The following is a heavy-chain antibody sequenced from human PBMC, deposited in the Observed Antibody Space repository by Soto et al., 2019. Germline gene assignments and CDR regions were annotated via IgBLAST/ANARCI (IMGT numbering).Heavy chain of an antibody. CDR1: GYTFTSYG. D-gene: IGHD3-10*01. V-gene: IGHV1-18*01. CDR2: ISGYIGNT. Sequence: QVQLVQSGAEVKKPGASVKVSCKASGYTFTSYGINWVRQAPGQGLEWMGWISGYIGNTNYAQKLQGRVTMTTDTYTIPAYMELTSLRSDDTAVYYCARDRRMVRGAIDHLGQGTLVTVSS. J-gene: IGHJ4*02. CDR3: ARDRRMVRGAIDH.